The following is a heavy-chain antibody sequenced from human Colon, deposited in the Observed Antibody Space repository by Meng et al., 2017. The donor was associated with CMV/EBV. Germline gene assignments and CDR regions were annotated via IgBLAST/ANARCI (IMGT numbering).Heavy chain of an antibody. Sequence: ASVKVSCKAAGYTFIDYYMHWLRQAPGQGLEWMGWTNPKSGATNYAQKFLGRVTMTRDTSTTTAYMELSGLRSDDSAMYYCARDHDDYDLLTGYYGHQFYDMDVWGQGTTVTVSS. CDR3: ARDHDDYDLLTGYYGHQFYDMDV. J-gene: IGHJ6*02. V-gene: IGHV1-2*02. CDR1: GYTFIDYY. D-gene: IGHD3-9*01. CDR2: TNPKSGAT.